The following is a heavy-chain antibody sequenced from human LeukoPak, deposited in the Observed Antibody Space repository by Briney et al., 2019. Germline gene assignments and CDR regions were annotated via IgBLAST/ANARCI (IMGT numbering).Heavy chain of an antibody. Sequence: ASVKVSCNASGYTFTGNYMHWVRQPPGQGLEWMGWINPNSGGTNYAQKFQGRVTMTRDTSISTAYMELSRLRSDDTAVYYCGRDRGNWFDPWGQGTLVTVSS. CDR2: INPNSGGT. V-gene: IGHV1-2*02. J-gene: IGHJ5*02. D-gene: IGHD3-10*01. CDR3: GRDRGNWFDP. CDR1: GYTFTGNY.